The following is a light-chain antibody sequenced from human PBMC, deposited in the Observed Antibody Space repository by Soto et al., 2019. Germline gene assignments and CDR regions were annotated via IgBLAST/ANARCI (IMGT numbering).Light chain of an antibody. CDR1: SGHSSYA. J-gene: IGLJ2*01. Sequence: QLVLTQSPSASASLGASVKLTCTLSSGHSSYAIAWHQQQPEKGPRYLMKLNSDGSHSKGDGIPDRFSDSSSGAERYLTISSLQYEDEADYYCQTWGTGIQVFGGGTKLTVL. CDR2: LNSDGSH. V-gene: IGLV4-69*01. CDR3: QTWGTGIQV.